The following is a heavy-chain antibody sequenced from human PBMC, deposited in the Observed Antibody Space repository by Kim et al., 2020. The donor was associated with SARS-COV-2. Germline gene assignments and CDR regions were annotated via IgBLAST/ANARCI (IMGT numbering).Heavy chain of an antibody. CDR3: ARDWISSSWYYFDY. V-gene: IGHV4-31*02. Sequence: NPTLKSRVTISVDASKNRCSLKLSSVTAADTAVYYCARDWISSSWYYFDYWGQGTLVTVSS. D-gene: IGHD6-13*01. J-gene: IGHJ4*02.